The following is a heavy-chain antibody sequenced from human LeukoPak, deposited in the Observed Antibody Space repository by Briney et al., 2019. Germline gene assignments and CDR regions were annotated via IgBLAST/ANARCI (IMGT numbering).Heavy chain of an antibody. V-gene: IGHV3-30*18. Sequence: GGSLRLSCVASGFTFSSYGMHWVRQAPGKGLEWVAVISYDGSNKYYADSVKGRFTISRDNSKNTLYLQMNSLRAEDTAVYYCAKARDFYYYDSSGYLDYWGQGTLVTVSS. CDR3: AKARDFYYYDSSGYLDY. D-gene: IGHD3-22*01. J-gene: IGHJ4*02. CDR2: ISYDGSNK. CDR1: GFTFSSYG.